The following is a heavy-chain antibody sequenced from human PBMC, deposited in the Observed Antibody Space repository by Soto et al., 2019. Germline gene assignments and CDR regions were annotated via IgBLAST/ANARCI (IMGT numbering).Heavy chain of an antibody. CDR3: VSQRTTVPTQAHFDY. CDR2: VYYRGRS. Sequence: SETLSLTCTVSGGSVTNSSYYWGWIRQSPGKGLEWIGSVYYRGRSYSKSSVKSRVTISVDTSKNRFSLSLNSVTASDTAVYFCVSQRTTVPTQAHFDYWGPGALVTVYS. V-gene: IGHV4-39*01. CDR1: GGSVTNSSYY. J-gene: IGHJ4*02. D-gene: IGHD4-17*01.